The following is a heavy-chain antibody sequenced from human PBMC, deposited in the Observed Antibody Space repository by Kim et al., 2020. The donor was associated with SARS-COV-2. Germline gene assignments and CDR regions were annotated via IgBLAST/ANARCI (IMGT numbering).Heavy chain of an antibody. CDR1: GGTFSSYA. Sequence: SVKVSCKASGGTFSSYAISWVRQAPGQGLEWMGWIIPIFGTATYAQKFQGRVTFTADESTSTAYMELSSLRSEDTAVYYCARDPHPSYYYGSGSRKGEGCDYWGQGTLVTVSS. J-gene: IGHJ4*02. CDR3: ARDPHPSYYYGSGSRKGEGCDY. D-gene: IGHD3-10*01. V-gene: IGHV1-69*13. CDR2: IIPIFGTA.